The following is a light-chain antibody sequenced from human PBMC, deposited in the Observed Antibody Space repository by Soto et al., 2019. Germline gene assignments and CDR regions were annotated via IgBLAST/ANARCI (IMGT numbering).Light chain of an antibody. Sequence: DIQMTQSPSSVSASVGDRVTITCRASQAIDSWLAWYQQKPGEAPKLLIFTGSLLHSGVPPRFSGSGSGTDFTLTISSLQPEDFATYYCQQTLSFPPTFGQGTKVEI. J-gene: IGKJ1*01. CDR2: TGS. V-gene: IGKV1-12*01. CDR3: QQTLSFPPT. CDR1: QAIDSW.